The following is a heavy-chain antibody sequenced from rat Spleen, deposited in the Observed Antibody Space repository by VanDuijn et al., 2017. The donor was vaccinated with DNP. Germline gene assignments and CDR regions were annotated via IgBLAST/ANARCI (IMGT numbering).Heavy chain of an antibody. CDR3: ARHEEYSSYVYGFAY. CDR2: ISSGGDIT. CDR1: GFTFSNHG. J-gene: IGHJ3*01. D-gene: IGHD1-2*01. Sequence: EVKLVESGGGLVQPGRSLKLSCAVSGFTFSNHGMAWVRQAPTKGLEWVASISSGGDITDYRDSVKGRFTISRDDAKNTQYLQMDSLRSEDTATYYCARHEEYSSYVYGFAYWGRGTLVTVSS. V-gene: IGHV5S13*01.